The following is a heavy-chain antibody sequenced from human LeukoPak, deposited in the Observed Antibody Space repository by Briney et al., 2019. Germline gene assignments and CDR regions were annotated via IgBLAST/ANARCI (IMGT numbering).Heavy chain of an antibody. CDR1: GFTFSSYA. CDR2: ISGSGGST. Sequence: GGSLRLSCAASGFTFSSYAMSWVRQSPEKGLEWVSAISGSGGSTYYADSEKGRFTISRDNSKNTLYLQMNSQRAEDTAVYYCAKDGGTSFDYWGQGTLVTVSS. CDR3: AKDGGTSFDY. J-gene: IGHJ4*02. V-gene: IGHV3-23*01. D-gene: IGHD3-16*01.